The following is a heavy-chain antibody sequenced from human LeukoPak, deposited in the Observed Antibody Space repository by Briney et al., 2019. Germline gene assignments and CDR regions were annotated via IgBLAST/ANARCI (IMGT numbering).Heavy chain of an antibody. J-gene: IGHJ4*02. CDR1: GFTFSSYG. V-gene: IGHV3-30*18. Sequence: GGSLRLSCAASGFTFSSYGMHWVRQAPGKGLEWVAVISYDGSNKYYADSVKGRFTISRDNSKNTLYLQMNSLRAEDTAVYYCAKDLRWSPFDYWGQGTLVTVSS. D-gene: IGHD4-23*01. CDR2: ISYDGSNK. CDR3: AKDLRWSPFDY.